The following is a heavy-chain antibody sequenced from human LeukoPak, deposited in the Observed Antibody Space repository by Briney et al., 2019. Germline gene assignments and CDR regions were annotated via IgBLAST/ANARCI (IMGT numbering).Heavy chain of an antibody. Sequence: SETLSLTCTVSGGSISSDDYYWSWIRQPPGKGLEWIGYIYFGGSTSYNPSLKSRVTISVDTSKNQFSLKLNSVTAADTAVYFCARGKTYYNSESIYKWFDPWGQGTLVTVSS. CDR1: GGSISSDDYY. D-gene: IGHD3-10*01. V-gene: IGHV4-30-4*01. J-gene: IGHJ5*02. CDR3: ARGKTYYNSESIYKWFDP. CDR2: IYFGGST.